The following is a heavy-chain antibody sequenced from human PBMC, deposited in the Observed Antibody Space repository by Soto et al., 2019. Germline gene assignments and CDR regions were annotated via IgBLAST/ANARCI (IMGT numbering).Heavy chain of an antibody. D-gene: IGHD6-19*01. Sequence: GGSLRLSCAASGFTFSSHAMSWVRQAPGRGLEWVSSTIDSGGRSYHADSVRGRFTISRDNSKNTLYLQMNSLRADDTAIYYCAKDKMEQWLVGGYYDYWGQGALVTVSS. J-gene: IGHJ4*02. CDR3: AKDKMEQWLVGGYYDY. CDR2: TIDSGGRS. V-gene: IGHV3-23*01. CDR1: GFTFSSHA.